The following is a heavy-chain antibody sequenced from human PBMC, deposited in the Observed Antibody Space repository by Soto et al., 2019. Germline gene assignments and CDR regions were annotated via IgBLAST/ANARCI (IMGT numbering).Heavy chain of an antibody. V-gene: IGHV1-46*03. CDR1: GYTFTSYY. J-gene: IGHJ5*02. CDR2: INPSGGST. D-gene: IGHD3-10*01. CDR3: ARDLTSRAVLWFGESGNWFDP. Sequence: ASVKVSCKASGYTFTSYYMHWVRQAPGQGLEGMGIINPSGGSTSYAQKFQGRVTMTRDTSTSTVYMELSSLRSEDTAVYYCARDLTSRAVLWFGESGNWFDPWGQGTLVTVSS.